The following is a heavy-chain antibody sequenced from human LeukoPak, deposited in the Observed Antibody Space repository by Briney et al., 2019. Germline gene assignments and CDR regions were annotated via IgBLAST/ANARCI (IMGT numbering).Heavy chain of an antibody. CDR2: FDPEDGET. D-gene: IGHD2-21*01. CDR3: AALSLLYYYYGKDV. V-gene: IGHV1-24*01. CDR1: GYTLTELS. Sequence: GASVKVSCKVSGYTLTELSMHWVRQAPGKGLEWMGGFDPEDGETIYAQKFQGRVTMTEDTSTDTAYMELSSLRSEDTAVYYCAALSLLYYYYGKDVWGQGTTVTVSS. J-gene: IGHJ6*02.